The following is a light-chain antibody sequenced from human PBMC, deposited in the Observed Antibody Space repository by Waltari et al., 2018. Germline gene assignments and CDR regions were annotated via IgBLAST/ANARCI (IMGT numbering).Light chain of an antibody. J-gene: IGLJ3*02. CDR1: SSNLGNNV. V-gene: IGLV1-44*01. Sequence: QSVLTQPPSASGTPGQRVTISCSGTSSNLGNNVVNWYQQVPGTAPKLLIYRNDLRPSGVPDRCSASKSGTSASLAISGLQSEDEAEYYCASWDDSLNGHWVFGGGTMVTVL. CDR3: ASWDDSLNGHWV. CDR2: RND.